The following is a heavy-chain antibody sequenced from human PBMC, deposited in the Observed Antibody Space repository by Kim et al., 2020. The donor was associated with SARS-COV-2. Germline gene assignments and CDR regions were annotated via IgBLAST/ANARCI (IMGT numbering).Heavy chain of an antibody. CDR3: ARSNYKFDSWFDP. CDR1: GGSINTNSYY. Sequence: SETLSLTCTVSGGSINTNSYYWAWIRQPPGKGLEWIGSVFYSGNTYYNPSLKSRVTISIDTHENQFSMKLHSVTAADTAVYYCARSNYKFDSWFDPWGQGTLVTVSS. V-gene: IGHV4-39*01. CDR2: VFYSGNT. D-gene: IGHD1-7*01. J-gene: IGHJ5*02.